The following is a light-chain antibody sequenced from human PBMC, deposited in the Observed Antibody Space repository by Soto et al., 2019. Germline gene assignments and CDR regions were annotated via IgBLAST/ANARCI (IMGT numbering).Light chain of an antibody. J-gene: IGKJ1*01. Sequence: EIDLTQTQGNLSFSPGLRYILSRRVSQSVSNNFLAWYQHRPGQAPRLLIYGPSTRATGIPDRFSGSGSGTDFTLTISRLEPEDFAVYYCQQYDSSPSWTFGQGTKVDIK. V-gene: IGKV3-20*01. CDR2: GPS. CDR3: QQYDSSPSWT. CDR1: QSVSNNF.